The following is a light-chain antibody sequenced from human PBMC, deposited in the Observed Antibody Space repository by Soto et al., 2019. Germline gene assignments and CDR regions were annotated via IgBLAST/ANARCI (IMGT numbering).Light chain of an antibody. CDR2: WAS. CDR3: QQYNNWPLT. Sequence: DIVMTQSPDSLAGSLGERATINCKSSQSVLYSSNNKNYLAWYQQKPGQPPKLLIYWASTRESGVPDRFSGSGSGTDFTLTISSLQAEDVAVYYCQQYNNWPLTFGGGTKVEIK. CDR1: QSVLYSSNNKNY. J-gene: IGKJ4*01. V-gene: IGKV4-1*01.